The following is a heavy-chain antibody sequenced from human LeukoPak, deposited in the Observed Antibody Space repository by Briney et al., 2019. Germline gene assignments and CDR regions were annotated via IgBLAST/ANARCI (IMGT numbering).Heavy chain of an antibody. J-gene: IGHJ4*02. D-gene: IGHD6-19*01. V-gene: IGHV4-30-4*08. CDR1: GGSISSGDYY. Sequence: SQTLSLTCTVSGGSISSGDYYWSWIRQPPGKGLEWIGYIYYSGSTYYNPSLKSRVTISEDTSKNQFSLKLSSVTAADTAVYYCARRAGGWYHHFDYWGQGTLVTVSS. CDR2: IYYSGST. CDR3: ARRAGGWYHHFDY.